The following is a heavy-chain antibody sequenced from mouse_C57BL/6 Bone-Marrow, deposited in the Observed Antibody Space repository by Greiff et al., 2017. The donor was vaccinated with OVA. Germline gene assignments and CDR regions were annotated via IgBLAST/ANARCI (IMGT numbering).Heavy chain of an antibody. D-gene: IGHD1-1*01. CDR3: ARIPYYYCSSWFAY. V-gene: IGHV8-8*01. J-gene: IGHJ3*01. Sequence: QVTLKESGPGILQPSQTLSLPCSFSGFSLSTFGLGVGWIRQPSGKGLEWLAHIWWDDDKYYNPALKSRLPIYQDTYKNQVFLKIANVDTADTATYYCARIPYYYCSSWFAYWGQGTLVTVSA. CDR1: GFSLSTFGLG. CDR2: IWWDDDK.